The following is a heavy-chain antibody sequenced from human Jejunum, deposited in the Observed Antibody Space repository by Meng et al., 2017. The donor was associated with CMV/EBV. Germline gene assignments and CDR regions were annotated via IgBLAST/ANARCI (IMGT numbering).Heavy chain of an antibody. D-gene: IGHD4-11*01. Sequence: GSVKSDSSYWSWIRQLPGKALEWIGYIHYGGSTNYNPSLKSRVTISVDTSKNRFSLRLTSVTAADTAVYYCARDLMTTITTGWFDPWGQRTLVTVSS. CDR2: IHYGGST. CDR3: ARDLMTTITTGWFDP. J-gene: IGHJ5*02. V-gene: IGHV4-61*01. CDR1: GSVKSDSSY.